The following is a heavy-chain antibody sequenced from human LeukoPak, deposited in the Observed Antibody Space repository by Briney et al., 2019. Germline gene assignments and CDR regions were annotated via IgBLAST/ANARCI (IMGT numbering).Heavy chain of an antibody. J-gene: IGHJ4*02. D-gene: IGHD6-13*01. CDR1: GFTFSNYA. V-gene: IGHV3-30-3*01. Sequence: GGSLRLSCAASGFTFSNYAIHWVRQAPGKGLEWVAVILHDGSNKYYADSVKGRFTISRDNSKNTLYLQMNSLRAEDTAVYYCARGGKWLLGSSLTYWGQGTPVTVSS. CDR2: ILHDGSNK. CDR3: ARGGKWLLGSSLTY.